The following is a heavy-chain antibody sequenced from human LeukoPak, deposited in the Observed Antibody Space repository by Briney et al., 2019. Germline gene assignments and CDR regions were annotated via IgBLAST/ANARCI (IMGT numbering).Heavy chain of an antibody. V-gene: IGHV1-69*04. J-gene: IGHJ3*02. D-gene: IGHD5-24*01. CDR3: ARERWLQFRCAFDI. Sequence: SVKVSCKASGGTFSSYTISWVRQAPGQGLEWMGRIIPILGIANYAQKFQGRVTITADKSTSTAYMELSSLRSEDTAVYYCARERWLQFRCAFDIWGQGTMFTVSS. CDR1: GGTFSSYT. CDR2: IIPILGIA.